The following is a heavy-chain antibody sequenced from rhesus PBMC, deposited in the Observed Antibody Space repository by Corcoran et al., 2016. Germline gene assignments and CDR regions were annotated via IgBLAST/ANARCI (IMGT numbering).Heavy chain of an antibody. V-gene: IGHV4-173*01. Sequence: QVQLQESGPGLVNPSAILSLTCAVSGGSISSNHRIWIRKPPGKGLEWIGRIPGRGGNTDDNPSRKSRVTISTDTSKNQFSLKLSSVTAADTAVYYCARLGDWGQGVLVTVSS. CDR3: ARLGD. J-gene: IGHJ4*01. CDR1: GGSISSNH. CDR2: IPGRGGNT.